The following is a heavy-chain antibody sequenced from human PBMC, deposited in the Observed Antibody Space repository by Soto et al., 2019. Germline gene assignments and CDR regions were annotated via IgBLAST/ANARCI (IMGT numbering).Heavy chain of an antibody. CDR2: IIPIFGTA. J-gene: IGHJ6*02. Sequence: SVKVSCKASGGTFSSYAISWVRQAPGQGLEWMGGIIPIFGTANYAQKFQGRVTITADESTSTAYMELSSLRSEDTAVYYCARGIAVAGRYYYYGMDVWAQGTTVPVSS. CDR1: GGTFSSYA. D-gene: IGHD6-19*01. V-gene: IGHV1-69*13. CDR3: ARGIAVAGRYYYYGMDV.